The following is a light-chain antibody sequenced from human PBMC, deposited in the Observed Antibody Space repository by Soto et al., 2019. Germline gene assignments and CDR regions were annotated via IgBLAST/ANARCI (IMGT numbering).Light chain of an antibody. CDR3: QQHNNWPRT. CDR1: QSVSSK. V-gene: IGKV3-15*01. CDR2: GAS. J-gene: IGKJ1*01. Sequence: EIVMTQSPATLSVSPGERATLSCRASQSVSSKLAWYQQKPGQAPRLLIYGASTRATGIPARFSGSGSGTEFTLTISSLQSEDFAVYYCQQHNNWPRTFGQGTKVEI.